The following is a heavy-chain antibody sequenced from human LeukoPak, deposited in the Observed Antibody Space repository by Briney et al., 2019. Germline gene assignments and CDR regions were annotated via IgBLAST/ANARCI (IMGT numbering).Heavy chain of an antibody. D-gene: IGHD1-26*01. CDR1: RDPITSHL. CDR3: ARAGPPSTAPFDY. CDR2: FYHAGNS. Sequence: PSETLSLTCSVPRDPITSHLWSWIPQPPAEGLERDGNFYHAGNSNLNPSHKSRVTMSIDTSKNQFSLKLKSMTAADTAVYYCARAGPPSTAPFDYWGQGTLVTVSS. V-gene: IGHV4-59*11. J-gene: IGHJ4*02.